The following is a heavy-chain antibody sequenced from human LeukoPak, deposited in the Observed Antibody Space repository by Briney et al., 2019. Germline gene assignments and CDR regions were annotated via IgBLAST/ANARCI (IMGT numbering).Heavy chain of an antibody. V-gene: IGHV4-61*08. CDR1: GGSISSGDYY. CDR2: IYYSGST. Sequence: PSETLSLTCTVSGGSISSGDYYWSWIRQPPGKGLEWIGYIYYSGSTNYNPSLKSRVTISVDTSKNQFSLKLSSVTAADTAVYYCARVYCSGGSCYSGGGDYYYYYGMDVWGQGTTVTVSS. J-gene: IGHJ6*02. CDR3: ARVYCSGGSCYSGGGDYYYYYGMDV. D-gene: IGHD2-15*01.